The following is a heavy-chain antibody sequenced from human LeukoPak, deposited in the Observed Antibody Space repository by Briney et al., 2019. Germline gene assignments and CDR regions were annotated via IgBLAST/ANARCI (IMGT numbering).Heavy chain of an antibody. V-gene: IGHV3-53*01. CDR3: ARGSYYYDSSGYSQMRDY. CDR2: IYSGGST. J-gene: IGHJ4*02. CDR1: GFTVSSNY. Sequence: PGGSLRLSCAASGFTVSSNYMSWVRQAPGKGLEWVSVIYSGGSTYYADSVKGRFTISRDNSKNTLYLQMNSLRAEDTAVYYCARGSYYYDSSGYSQMRDYWGQGTLVTVSS. D-gene: IGHD3-22*01.